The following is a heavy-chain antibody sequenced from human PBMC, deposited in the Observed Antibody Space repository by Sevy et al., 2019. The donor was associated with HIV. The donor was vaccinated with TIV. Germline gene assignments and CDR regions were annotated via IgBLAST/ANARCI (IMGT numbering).Heavy chain of an antibody. CDR3: ARDKKAEFWSGTFDY. CDR2: ISYDGSNK. J-gene: IGHJ4*02. CDR1: GFTFSSYD. D-gene: IGHD3-3*01. Sequence: GGSLRLSCAASGFTFSSYDMHWVRQAPGKGLEWVAVISYDGSNKYYADSVKGRFTISRDNSKNTLYLQMNSLRAEDTAVYYCARDKKAEFWSGTFDYWGQGALVTVSS. V-gene: IGHV3-30-3*01.